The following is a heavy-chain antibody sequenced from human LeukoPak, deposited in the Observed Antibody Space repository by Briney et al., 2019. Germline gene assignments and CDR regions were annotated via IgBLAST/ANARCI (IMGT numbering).Heavy chain of an antibody. CDR1: GFTFSSYG. D-gene: IGHD3-3*01. Sequence: GGSLRLSCAASGFTFSSYGMSWVRQAPGKGLEWVSAISGSGGSTYYADSVKGRFTISRDNAKNSLYLQMNSLRAEDTAVYYCARVRGQNYDFWSGSYYYYYYMDVWGKGTTVTVSS. V-gene: IGHV3-23*01. CDR3: ARVRGQNYDFWSGSYYYYYYMDV. CDR2: ISGSGGST. J-gene: IGHJ6*03.